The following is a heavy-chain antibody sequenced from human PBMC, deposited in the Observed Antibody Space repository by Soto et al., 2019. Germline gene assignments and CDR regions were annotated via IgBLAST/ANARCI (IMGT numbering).Heavy chain of an antibody. CDR2: IYSGGST. CDR3: ARDGVGATTYFGYLDY. CDR1: GFTVSSNY. D-gene: IGHD1-26*01. J-gene: IGHJ4*02. Sequence: PGGSLRLSCAASGFTVSSNYMSWVRQAPGKGLEWVSVIYSGGSTYYADSVKGRFTISRDNSKKILYLQMDSLRADDTAVYYCARDGVGATTYFGYLDYWGQGAPVTVSS. V-gene: IGHV3-66*01.